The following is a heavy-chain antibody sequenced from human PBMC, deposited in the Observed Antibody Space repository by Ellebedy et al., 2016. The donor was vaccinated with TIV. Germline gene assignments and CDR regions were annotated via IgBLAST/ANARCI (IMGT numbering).Heavy chain of an antibody. CDR3: MRRWS. CDR1: GPTFSNYW. V-gene: IGHV3-66*04. D-gene: IGHD2-15*01. Sequence: ESLKISCAASGPTFSNYWMHWVRQAPGKGLEWVSLIYSGGTTYYADSVKGRFTISRDSSKNTLYLQMNSLRSEDSAVYYCMRRWSWGQGTLVTVSS. CDR2: IYSGGTT. J-gene: IGHJ4*02.